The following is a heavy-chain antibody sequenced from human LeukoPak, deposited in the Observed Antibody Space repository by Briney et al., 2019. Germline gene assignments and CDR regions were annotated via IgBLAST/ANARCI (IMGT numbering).Heavy chain of an antibody. Sequence: SVRVSCKASGGTFSSSAISGVRQAPRQGLQWMGRIIPILGIANYAQKFQGRITLTVEKSTSKAYLELSSLRSEDTAEYYCAGAPESYDILAGCYMWWFDPWGQGTLVTVSS. CDR3: AGAPESYDILAGCYMWWFDP. CDR1: GGTFSSSA. J-gene: IGHJ5*02. CDR2: IIPILGIA. D-gene: IGHD3-9*01. V-gene: IGHV1-69*04.